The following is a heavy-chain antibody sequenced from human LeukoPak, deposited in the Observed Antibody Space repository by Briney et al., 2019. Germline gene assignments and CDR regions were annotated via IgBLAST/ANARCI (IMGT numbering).Heavy chain of an antibody. J-gene: IGHJ4*02. CDR2: IKSKTDGGTT. CDR3: ANPDGGGDSSGRPFDN. D-gene: IGHD3-22*01. V-gene: IGHV3-15*01. CDR1: GLTFSNAW. Sequence: GGSLRLSCAASGLTFSNAWMSWVRQAPGKGLEWVGRIKSKTDGGTTDYAAPVKGRFTMSRDDSKNTLSLQMNSLKTEDTAVYYCANPDGGGDSSGRPFDNWGQRTLVTVSS.